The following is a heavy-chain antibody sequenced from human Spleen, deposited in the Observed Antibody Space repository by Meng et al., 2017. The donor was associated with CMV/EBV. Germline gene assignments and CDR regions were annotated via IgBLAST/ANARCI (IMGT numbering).Heavy chain of an antibody. J-gene: IGHJ4*02. CDR3: ARSGYSGYDFDY. CDR2: ISYDGSNK. V-gene: IGHV3-30*04. Sequence: CADSGFTFSSYAMHWVRQAPGKGLEWVAVISYDGSNKYYADSVKGRFTISRDNSKNTLYLQMNSLRAEDTAVYYCARSGYSGYDFDYWGQGTLVTVSS. CDR1: GFTFSSYA. D-gene: IGHD5-12*01.